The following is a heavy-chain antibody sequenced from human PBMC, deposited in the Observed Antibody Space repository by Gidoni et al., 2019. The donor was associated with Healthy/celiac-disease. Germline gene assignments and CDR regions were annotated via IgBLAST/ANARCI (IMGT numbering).Heavy chain of an antibody. CDR1: GYTFTGSS. CDR2: INPNSGGT. J-gene: IGHJ5*02. V-gene: IGHV1-2*06. CDR3: ARARVTKQLGYNWFDP. Sequence: QVQLVPSGAEVKKPGASVKVSCKASGYTFTGSSMHWVRQAPGQGLEWMGRINPNSGGTNEAQKFQGRVTMTRDTSISTAYMELSRLRSDDTAVYYCARARVTKQLGYNWFDPWGQGTLVTVSS. D-gene: IGHD6-6*01.